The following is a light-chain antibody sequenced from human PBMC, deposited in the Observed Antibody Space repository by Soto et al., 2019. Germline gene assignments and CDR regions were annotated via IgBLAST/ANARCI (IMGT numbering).Light chain of an antibody. CDR2: EVS. J-gene: IGKJ5*01. CDR3: MQSTQLPPT. CDR1: LSLLYSDGNIY. Sequence: EVLVTQSPLYLPFTLGHPASISFMPTLSLLYSDGNIYLNWFHQRPGQSPQLLIYEVSTRVSGVPDRFSGSGSGTDFTLEISRVETDDVGIYYCMQSTQLPPTFGQGTRLEIK. V-gene: IGKV2-30*01.